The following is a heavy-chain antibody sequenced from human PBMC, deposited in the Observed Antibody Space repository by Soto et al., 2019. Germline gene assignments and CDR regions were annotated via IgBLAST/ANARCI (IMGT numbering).Heavy chain of an antibody. CDR1: GDSVSSGSYY. CDR2: FSNSGST. Sequence: QVQLQESGPGLVKPSETLSLTCTVSGDSVSSGSYYWMWIRQPPGKGLEWIGYFSNSGSTNYNSSLKTRVTMSVDKPKNQLSLKLTSVIAADTAVYYCARAYYFGSGRGRSMDVWGQGTTVTVSS. V-gene: IGHV4-61*01. CDR3: ARAYYFGSGRGRSMDV. D-gene: IGHD3-10*01. J-gene: IGHJ6*02.